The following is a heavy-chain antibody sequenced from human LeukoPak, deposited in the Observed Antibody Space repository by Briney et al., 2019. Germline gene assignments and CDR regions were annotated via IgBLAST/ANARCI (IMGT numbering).Heavy chain of an antibody. CDR3: AKYLVVVAAIDFDY. J-gene: IGHJ4*02. CDR2: ISYDGSNK. D-gene: IGHD2-15*01. CDR1: GFTFSSYA. Sequence: PGRSLRLSCAASGFTFSSYAMHWVRQAPGKGLEWVAVISYDGSNKYYADSVKGRFTISRDNSKNTLYLQMNSLRAEDTAVYYCAKYLVVVAAIDFDYWGQGTLVTVSS. V-gene: IGHV3-30*18.